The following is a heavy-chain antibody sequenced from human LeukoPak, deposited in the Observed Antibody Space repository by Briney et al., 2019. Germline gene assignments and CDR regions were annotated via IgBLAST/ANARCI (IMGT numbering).Heavy chain of an antibody. CDR2: ISWNSGSI. V-gene: IGHV3-9*01. D-gene: IGHD3-10*01. Sequence: GGSLRLSCAASGFTFGDYAMHWVRQAPGKGLEWVSGISWNSGSIGYADSVKGRFTISGDNAKNSLYLQMNSLRAEDTALYYCAKDISYYGSGTAFDYWGQGTLVTVSS. CDR1: GFTFGDYA. J-gene: IGHJ4*02. CDR3: AKDISYYGSGTAFDY.